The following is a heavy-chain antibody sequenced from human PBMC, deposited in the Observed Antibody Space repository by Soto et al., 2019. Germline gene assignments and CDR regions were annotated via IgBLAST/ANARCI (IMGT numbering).Heavy chain of an antibody. CDR3: ARSDSGTYYYDSSGPGVDY. V-gene: IGHV4-39*01. D-gene: IGHD3-22*01. CDR2: IYYSGST. J-gene: IGHJ4*02. Sequence: SETLSLTCTVSGGSISSSSSYWGWIRQPPGKGLEWIGSIYYSGSTYYNPSLKSRVTISVDTSKNQFSLKLSSVTAADTAVYYCARSDSGTYYYDSSGPGVDYWGQGTLVTVSS. CDR1: GGSISSSSSY.